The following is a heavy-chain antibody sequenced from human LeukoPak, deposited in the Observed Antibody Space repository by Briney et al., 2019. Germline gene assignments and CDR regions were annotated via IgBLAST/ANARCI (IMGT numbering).Heavy chain of an antibody. J-gene: IGHJ1*01. CDR1: GFTFSGST. CDR3: TSENYGDYI. D-gene: IGHD4-17*01. CDR2: IRSKANSYAT. Sequence: TGESLRLSCAASGFTFSGSTMHWVRQASGKGLEWVGRIRSKANSYATAYAASVKGRFTISRDDSKNTAYLQMNSLKTEDTAVYYCTSENYGDYIWGQGTLVTVSS. V-gene: IGHV3-73*01.